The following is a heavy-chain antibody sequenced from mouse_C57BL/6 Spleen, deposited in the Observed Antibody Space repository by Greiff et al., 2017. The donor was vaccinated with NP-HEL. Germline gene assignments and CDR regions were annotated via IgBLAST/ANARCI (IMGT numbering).Heavy chain of an antibody. J-gene: IGHJ2*01. CDR1: GFSFSDYG. CDR3: ARPKLGHFDY. Sequence: DVKLVESGGGLVKPGGSLKLSCAASGFSFSDYGMHWVRQAPEKGLEWVAYISSGSSTIYYADTVKGRFTISRDNAKNTLFLQMTSLRSEDTAMYYCARPKLGHFDYWGQGTTLTVSS. D-gene: IGHD4-1*01. V-gene: IGHV5-17*01. CDR2: ISSGSSTI.